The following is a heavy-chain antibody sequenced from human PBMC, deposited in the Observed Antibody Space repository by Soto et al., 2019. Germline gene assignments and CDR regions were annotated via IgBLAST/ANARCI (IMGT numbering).Heavy chain of an antibody. CDR2: IYPGDSDT. D-gene: IGHD2-21*02. V-gene: IGHV5-51*01. CDR3: ATWAYCGGDCYSKLEFDY. J-gene: IGHJ4*02. Sequence: PGESLKISCKGSGYRFTNYWIGWVRQMPGKGLEWMGIIYPGDSDTRYSPSFQGQVTISADKSISTAYLQWSSLKASDTAMYYCATWAYCGGDCYSKLEFDYWGQGTLVTVSS. CDR1: GYRFTNYW.